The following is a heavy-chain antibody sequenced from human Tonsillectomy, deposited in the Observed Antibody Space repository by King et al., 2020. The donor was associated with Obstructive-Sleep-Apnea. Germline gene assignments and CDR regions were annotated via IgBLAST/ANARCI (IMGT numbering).Heavy chain of an antibody. CDR1: GFTFSSYG. J-gene: IGHJ4*02. V-gene: IGHV3-30*02. CDR2: IRDDGSNK. Sequence: VQLVESGGGVVQPGGSLRLSCAASGFTFSSYGMHWVRQAPGKGLEWVAFIRDDGSNKYYADSVKGRFTVSRDNSKNTLYLQMNSLRAEDTAVYYCAKSAVAGTVFDYWGQGPLVTVSS. D-gene: IGHD6-19*01. CDR3: AKSAVAGTVFDY.